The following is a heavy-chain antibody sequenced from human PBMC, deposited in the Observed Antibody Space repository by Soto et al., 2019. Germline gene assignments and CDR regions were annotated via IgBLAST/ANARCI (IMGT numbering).Heavy chain of an antibody. CDR2: ISGSGGAT. CDR1: GFTFSSYA. J-gene: IGHJ4*02. CDR3: ARSLADSGGYHSRTFDH. D-gene: IGHD3-22*01. Sequence: EVQLLESGGGLVQPGGSLRLSCAASGFTFSSYALSWVRQAPAKGLEWVSAISGSGGATYYADSVKGRFTVSRDNSKNTLYLQMNSLRADDTAVYYCARSLADSGGYHSRTFDHWGQGTLVTVSS. V-gene: IGHV3-23*01.